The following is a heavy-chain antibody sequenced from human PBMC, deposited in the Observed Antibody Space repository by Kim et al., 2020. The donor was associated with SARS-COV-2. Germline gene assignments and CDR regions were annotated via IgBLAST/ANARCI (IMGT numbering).Heavy chain of an antibody. Sequence: GGSLSLSCAASGFTFRRRAMSWVRQVPGKGLEWIASVNNNNNPYYADSVKGRFTVSRDITKDTLYLQMNSLRADDTALYYCAKDHPSSGWPTFDSWGQGT. CDR3: AKDHPSSGWPTFDS. CDR1: GFTFRRRA. J-gene: IGHJ4*02. V-gene: IGHV3-23*05. CDR2: VNNNNNP. D-gene: IGHD6-19*01.